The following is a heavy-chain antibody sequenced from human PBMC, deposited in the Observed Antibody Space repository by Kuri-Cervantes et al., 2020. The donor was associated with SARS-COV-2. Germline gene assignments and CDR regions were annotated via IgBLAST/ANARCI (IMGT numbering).Heavy chain of an antibody. D-gene: IGHD6-19*01. Sequence: GESLKISCAASGFTFSSYGMYWVRQAPGKGLEWVAVIWYDGVNKYYADSVKGRFTISRDNSKNTLYLQMNSLRAEDTSVYYCARARGIAVAGTRYYYYYYMDVWGKGTTVTVSS. J-gene: IGHJ6*03. V-gene: IGHV3-33*01. CDR3: ARARGIAVAGTRYYYYYYMDV. CDR2: IWYDGVNK. CDR1: GFTFSSYG.